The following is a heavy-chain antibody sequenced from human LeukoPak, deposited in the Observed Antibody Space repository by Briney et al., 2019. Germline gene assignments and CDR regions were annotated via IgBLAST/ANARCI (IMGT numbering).Heavy chain of an antibody. D-gene: IGHD1-26*01. CDR1: GYTFTNYG. V-gene: IGHV1-2*02. CDR3: AREFAEQNGAFDS. J-gene: IGHJ3*02. Sequence: ASVKVSCTASGYTFTNYGVSWVRQAPGQGLEWMGWINPNSGGTNYAQKFQGRVTMTRYTSISTAYMELSRLRSDDTAVYYRAREFAEQNGAFDSWGQGTMVTVSS. CDR2: INPNSGGT.